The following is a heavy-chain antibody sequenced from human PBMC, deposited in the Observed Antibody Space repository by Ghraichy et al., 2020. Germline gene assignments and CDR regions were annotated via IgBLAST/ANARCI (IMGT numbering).Heavy chain of an antibody. D-gene: IGHD3-10*01. CDR2: IYYSGST. Sequence: SETLSLTCTVSGGSISSGDYYWSWIRQPPGKGLEWIGYIYYSGSTYYNPSLKSRVTISVDTSKNQFSLKLSSVTAADTAVYYCARAPWFGESYGWFDPWGQGTLVTVSS. CDR1: GGSISSGDYY. J-gene: IGHJ5*02. CDR3: ARAPWFGESYGWFDP. V-gene: IGHV4-30-4*02.